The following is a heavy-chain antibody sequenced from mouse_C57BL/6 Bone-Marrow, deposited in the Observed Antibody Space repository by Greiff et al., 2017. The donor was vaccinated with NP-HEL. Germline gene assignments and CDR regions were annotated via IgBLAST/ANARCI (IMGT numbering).Heavy chain of an antibody. CDR2: FYPGSGSI. V-gene: IGHV1-62-2*01. CDR3: ARNEAPTVVAPNYFDY. J-gene: IGHJ2*01. Sequence: QVQLKQSGAELVKPGASVKLSCKASGYTFTEYTIHWVKQRSGQGLEWIGWFYPGSGSIKYNEKFKDKATLTADTSSSTVYMELSRLTSEDAAVYCCARNEAPTVVAPNYFDYWGQGTTLTVSS. D-gene: IGHD1-1*01. CDR1: GYTFTEYT.